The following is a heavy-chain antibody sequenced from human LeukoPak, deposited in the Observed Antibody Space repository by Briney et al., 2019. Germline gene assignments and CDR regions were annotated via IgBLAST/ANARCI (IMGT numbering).Heavy chain of an antibody. J-gene: IGHJ1*01. CDR3: ARTRIHLWLNYYYSSGYYIGG. Sequence: KPAAMLFLCCASSGAFISCYYCWLLQPPAGGLEGWVWRIYTSGSTNYTPSLKRRITMSDDTSKNKFSMKLSFVTAAETAVYYCARTRIHLWLNYYYSSGYYIGGWGQGTLVTVSS. CDR1: GAFISCYY. V-gene: IGHV4-59*10. CDR2: IYTSGST. D-gene: IGHD3-22*01.